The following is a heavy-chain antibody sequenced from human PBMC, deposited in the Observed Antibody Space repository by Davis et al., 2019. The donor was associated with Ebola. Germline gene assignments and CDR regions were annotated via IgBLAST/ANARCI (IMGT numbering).Heavy chain of an antibody. CDR2: ISAYNGNT. CDR3: ARVRVAATHDY. Sequence: AAPVKVSCKASGYTFTSYGISWVRQAPGQGLEWMGWISAYNGNTNYAQKLQGRVTMTTDTSTSTAYMELRSLRSDDTAVYYCARVRVAATHDYWGQGTLVTVSS. D-gene: IGHD2-15*01. CDR1: GYTFTSYG. J-gene: IGHJ4*02. V-gene: IGHV1-18*01.